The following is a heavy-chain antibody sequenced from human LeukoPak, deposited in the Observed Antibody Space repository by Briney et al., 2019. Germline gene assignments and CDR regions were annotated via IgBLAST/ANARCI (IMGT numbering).Heavy chain of an antibody. CDR1: GFTFSSYE. J-gene: IGHJ6*03. V-gene: IGHV3-48*03. CDR2: ISSSGSTI. Sequence: GGSLRLSCAASGFTFSSYEMNWVRQAPGKGLEWVSYISSSGSTIYYADSVKGRFTISRDNAKNSLYLQMNSLRAEDTAVYYCARDALGYYGYYMDVWGKGTTVTISS. D-gene: IGHD3-10*01. CDR3: ARDALGYYGYYMDV.